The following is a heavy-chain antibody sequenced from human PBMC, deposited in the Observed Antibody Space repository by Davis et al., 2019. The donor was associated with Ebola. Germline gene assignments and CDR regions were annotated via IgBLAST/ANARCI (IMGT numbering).Heavy chain of an antibody. CDR1: GFTFKCYA. Sequence: SPMPPLPAPGFTFKCYAMNRVRQVPGKGPEWLSYISAGSATIYHADPVAGRFTITRDNADHSLFLQMTSLRYEDTAVYFCGRGTVTVDYWGRGTLVTVSS. CDR3: GRGTVTVDY. CDR2: ISAGSATI. D-gene: IGHD2-21*02. V-gene: IGHV3-48*02. J-gene: IGHJ4*02.